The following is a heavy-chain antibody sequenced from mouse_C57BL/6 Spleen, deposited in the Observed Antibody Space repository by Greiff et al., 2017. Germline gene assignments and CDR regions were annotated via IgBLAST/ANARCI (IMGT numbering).Heavy chain of an antibody. CDR2: ISSGGDYI. J-gene: IGHJ4*01. CDR3: TRVGYKSAMDY. V-gene: IGHV5-9-1*02. Sequence: EVKVVESGEGLVKPGGSLKLSCAASGFTFSSYAMSWVRQTPEKRLEWVAYISSGGDYIYYADTVKGRFTISRDNARNTLYLQLSSLKSEDTAMYYCTRVGYKSAMDYWGQGTSVTVSS. D-gene: IGHD3-1*01. CDR1: GFTFSSYA.